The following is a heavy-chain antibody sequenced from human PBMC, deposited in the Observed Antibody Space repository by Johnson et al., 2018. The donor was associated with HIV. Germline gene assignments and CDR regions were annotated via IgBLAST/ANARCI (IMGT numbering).Heavy chain of an antibody. CDR3: ARGGVVAAIPHAFDI. J-gene: IGHJ3*02. D-gene: IGHD2-21*02. V-gene: IGHV3-20*04. CDR2: INWNGGST. Sequence: VQLVESGGGVVRPGGSLRLSCAASGFTFDDYGMSWVRQAPGKGLEWVSGINWNGGSTGYADSVKGRFTISRDNSKNTLYLQRNSLRAEDTAVYYCARGGVVAAIPHAFDIWGQGTMVTVSS. CDR1: GFTFDDYG.